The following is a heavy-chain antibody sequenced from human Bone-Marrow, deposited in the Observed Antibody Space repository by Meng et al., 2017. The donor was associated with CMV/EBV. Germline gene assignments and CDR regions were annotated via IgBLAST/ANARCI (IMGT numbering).Heavy chain of an antibody. CDR1: GFTFRTSG. J-gene: IGHJ6*02. D-gene: IGHD2-2*01. CDR3: AKAAHTDCSTATCYPYGLDV. CDR2: IWADGNNK. V-gene: IGHV3-33*06. Sequence: GESLKISCAASGFTFRTSGMHWVRQAPGKGLQWVAVIWADGNNKYYGDSVKGRFTISRDNSKNTLYLQMDSLRAEDTAVYYCAKAAHTDCSTATCYPYGLDVWGQATTATVSS.